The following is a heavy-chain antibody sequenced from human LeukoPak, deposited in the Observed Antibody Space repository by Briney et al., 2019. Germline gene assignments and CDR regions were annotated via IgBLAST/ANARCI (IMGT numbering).Heavy chain of an antibody. CDR3: ARGEAAAGIYGY. CDR1: GFTLSSNY. CDR2: IYSGGST. J-gene: IGHJ4*02. V-gene: IGHV3-66*01. Sequence: GGSLRLSCAASGFTLSSNYMSWVRQAPGKGLEWVSVIYSGGSTYYADSVKGRFTISRDNSKNTLYLQMNSLRAEDTAVYYCARGEAAAGIYGYWGQGTLVTVSS. D-gene: IGHD6-13*01.